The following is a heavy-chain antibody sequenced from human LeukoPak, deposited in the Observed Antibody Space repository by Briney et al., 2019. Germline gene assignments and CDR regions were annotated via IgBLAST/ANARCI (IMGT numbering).Heavy chain of an antibody. CDR2: MNPNSGNT. D-gene: IGHD3-3*01. CDR3: ARGSRITIFGVVIQNWFDP. J-gene: IGHJ5*02. CDR1: RYTFTSYD. Sequence: ASVKVSCKASRYTFTSYDINWVRQATGQGLEWMGWMNPNSGNTGYAQKFQGRVTMTRNTSISTAYMELSSLRSEDTAVYYCARGSRITIFGVVIQNWFDPWGQGTLVTVSS. V-gene: IGHV1-8*01.